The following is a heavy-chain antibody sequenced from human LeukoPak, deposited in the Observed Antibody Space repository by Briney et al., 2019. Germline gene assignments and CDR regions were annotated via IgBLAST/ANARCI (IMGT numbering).Heavy chain of an antibody. CDR3: ASLYGSGRYWFDP. J-gene: IGHJ5*02. V-gene: IGHV4-4*09. CDR1: GDSMTYDY. D-gene: IGHD3-10*01. CDR2: IYTSGST. Sequence: PSETLSLTCTVSGDSMTYDYWSWIRRTPGMGLEWIGYIYTSGSTNYNPSLKGRVTISVDTSKNQFSLRLRSVTAADTAVYYCASLYGSGRYWFDPWGQGTLVTVSS.